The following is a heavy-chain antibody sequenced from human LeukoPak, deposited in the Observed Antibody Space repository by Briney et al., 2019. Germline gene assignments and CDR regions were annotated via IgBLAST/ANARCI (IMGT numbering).Heavy chain of an antibody. CDR3: ARKMVRGVMSSIDY. V-gene: IGHV3-48*01. Sequence: GGSLRLSCAASGFTFSDYYMNWVRQAPGKGLEWVSYISSSSSTIYYADSVKGRFTISRDNAKNSLYLQMNSLRAEDTAVYYCARKMVRGVMSSIDYWGQGTLVTVSS. D-gene: IGHD3-10*01. CDR2: ISSSSSTI. J-gene: IGHJ4*02. CDR1: GFTFSDYY.